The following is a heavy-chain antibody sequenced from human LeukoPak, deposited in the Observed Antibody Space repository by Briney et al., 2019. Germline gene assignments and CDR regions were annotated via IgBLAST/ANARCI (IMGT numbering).Heavy chain of an antibody. V-gene: IGHV4-34*01. J-gene: IGHJ4*02. CDR1: GGSFSGYY. D-gene: IGHD6-13*01. Sequence: PSETLSLTCAVYGGSFSGYYWSWIRQPPGKGLEWIGEINHSGSTNYNPSLKSRVTISVDTSKNQFSLKLSSVTAADTAVYYCAREYSSSWYDYFDYWGQGTLVTVSS. CDR2: INHSGST. CDR3: AREYSSSWYDYFDY.